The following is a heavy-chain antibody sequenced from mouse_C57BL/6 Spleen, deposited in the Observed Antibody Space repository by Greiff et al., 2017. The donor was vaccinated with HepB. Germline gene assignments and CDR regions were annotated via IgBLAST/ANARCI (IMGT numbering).Heavy chain of an antibody. Sequence: QVQLQQPGAELVRPGSSVKLSCKASGYTFTSYWMHWVKQRPIQGLEWIGNIDTSDSETHYNQKFKDKATLTVDKSSSTAYMQLSSLTSEDSAVYYCARLDSSGGFAYWGQGTLVTVSA. CDR1: GYTFTSYW. CDR3: ARLDSSGGFAY. CDR2: IDTSDSET. D-gene: IGHD3-2*02. V-gene: IGHV1-52*01. J-gene: IGHJ3*01.